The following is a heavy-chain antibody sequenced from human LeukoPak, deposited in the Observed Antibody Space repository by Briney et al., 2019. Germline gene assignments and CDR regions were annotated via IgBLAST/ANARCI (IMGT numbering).Heavy chain of an antibody. J-gene: IGHJ4*02. D-gene: IGHD6-13*01. CDR2: IYSGGST. CDR1: GFTVSSNF. Sequence: GGSLRLSCAASGFTVSSNFMSWVRQAPVNGLEWVSLIYSGGSTYYADSVKGRFTISRDNSKNTLYLQMNSLRAEDTAVYYCARDAAAQQLVHYFDYWGQGTLVTVSS. V-gene: IGHV3-53*01. CDR3: ARDAAAQQLVHYFDY.